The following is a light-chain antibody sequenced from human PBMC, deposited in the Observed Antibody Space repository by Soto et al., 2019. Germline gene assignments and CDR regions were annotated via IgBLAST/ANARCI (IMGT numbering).Light chain of an antibody. CDR1: SSNIGSNY. Sequence: QSVLTQPPSASGTPGQRVTISCSGSSSNIGSNYVYWYQQLPGTAPKLLIYSNNQRPSGVPDRFSGSKSGTSASLAISGLRSEDEADYYCAAWDDSLWGVFGTGTKVTVL. CDR3: AAWDDSLWGV. V-gene: IGLV1-47*02. CDR2: SNN. J-gene: IGLJ1*01.